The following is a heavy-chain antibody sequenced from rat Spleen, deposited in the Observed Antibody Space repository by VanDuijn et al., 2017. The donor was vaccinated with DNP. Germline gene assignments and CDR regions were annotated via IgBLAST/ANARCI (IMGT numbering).Heavy chain of an antibody. V-gene: IGHV5S10*01. CDR3: ARYITGIVFDY. D-gene: IGHD1-6*01. CDR2: IIYDGSRT. CDR1: GLTFSDYN. J-gene: IGHJ2*01. Sequence: EVLLVESGGGLVQPGRSLKLSCAASGLTFSDYNMAWVRQAPKKGLEWVASIIYDGSRTYYRDSVKGRFTVSRDNTQSSLYLQMDSLRSEDTATYYCARYITGIVFDYWGQGVMVTVSS.